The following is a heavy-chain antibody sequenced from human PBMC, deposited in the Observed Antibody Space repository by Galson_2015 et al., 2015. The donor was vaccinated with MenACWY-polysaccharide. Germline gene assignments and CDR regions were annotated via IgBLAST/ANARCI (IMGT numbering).Heavy chain of an antibody. CDR3: ARERWVRGVFFDQ. Sequence: SLRLSCAASGLIVSANYMAWFRQPPGKELEWVASIKQDGSEKYLVDSVKGRFTISRGNAENSLFLQMNSPRVEDTAVYYCARERWVRGVFFDQWGQGTLVTVSS. J-gene: IGHJ4*02. CDR1: GLIVSANY. CDR2: IKQDGSEK. D-gene: IGHD3-10*01. V-gene: IGHV3-7*01.